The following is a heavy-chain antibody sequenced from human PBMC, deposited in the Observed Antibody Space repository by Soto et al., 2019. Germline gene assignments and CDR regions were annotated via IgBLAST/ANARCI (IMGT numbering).Heavy chain of an antibody. Sequence: EVQLEESGGGLVQPGGSLRLSCVVSGFTVSRNYMSWVHQAPGTGLAWVSVIYSGGSTYYADSVKGLFTIPRHNSKNTLYLQMHSLRSEDRAVVSSARGGIPNYDWGQGKLVTGPS. J-gene: IGHJ4*02. D-gene: IGHD3-16*01. CDR1: GFTVSRNY. CDR3: ARGGIPNYD. V-gene: IGHV3-53*04. CDR2: IYSGGST.